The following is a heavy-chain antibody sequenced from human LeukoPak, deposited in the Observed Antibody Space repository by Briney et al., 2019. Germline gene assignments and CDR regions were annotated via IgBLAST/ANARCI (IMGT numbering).Heavy chain of an antibody. J-gene: IGHJ4*02. D-gene: IGHD6-13*01. CDR3: ARVEDGGAAGLIVDY. CDR1: GFTFSDYY. Sequence: GGSLRLSCAASGFTFSDYYMSWIRQAPGKGLEWVSYISSSGSTIYYADSVKGRFTISRDNAKNSLYLQMNRLRAEDTAVYYCARVEDGGAAGLIVDYWGQGTLVTVSS. CDR2: ISSSGSTI. V-gene: IGHV3-11*04.